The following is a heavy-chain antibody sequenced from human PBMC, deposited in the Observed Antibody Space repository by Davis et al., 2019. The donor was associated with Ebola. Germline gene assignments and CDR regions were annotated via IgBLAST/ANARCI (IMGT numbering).Heavy chain of an antibody. J-gene: IGHJ4*02. CDR2: ISPYNGNT. V-gene: IGHV1-18*04. Sequence: ASVKVSCKTSGYTFISYGVTWVRQAPGQGLEWMGWISPYNGNTDSIQKLQGRVLLTTDTSTSTGYLELRSLTSDDTAVYYCARGAIAASGNPHLGHWGQGTLVTVSS. CDR3: ARGAIAASGNPHLGH. CDR1: GYTFISYG. D-gene: IGHD6-13*01.